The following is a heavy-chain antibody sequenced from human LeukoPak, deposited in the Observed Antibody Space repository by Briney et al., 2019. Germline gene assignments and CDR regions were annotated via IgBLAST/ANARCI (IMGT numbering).Heavy chain of an antibody. J-gene: IGHJ4*02. D-gene: IGHD3-16*01. V-gene: IGHV1-46*01. CDR3: ARDPALVSSGGSRFDY. CDR2: INPSGGST. CDR1: GYTFTSYY. Sequence: ASVKVSCKASGYTFTSYYMHWVRQAPGQGLEWMGIINPSGGSTSYAQKFQGRVTMTRDTSTSTVYMELSSLRSEDTAVYYCARDPALVSSGGSRFDYWGQGTLVTVSS.